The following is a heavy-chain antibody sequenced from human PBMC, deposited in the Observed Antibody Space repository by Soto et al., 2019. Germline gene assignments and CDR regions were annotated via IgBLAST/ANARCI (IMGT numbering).Heavy chain of an antibody. CDR3: TRVLSASFIDY. V-gene: IGHV4-39*01. CDR1: GASIINSSYY. J-gene: IGHJ4*02. Sequence: QLQLQQSGPGLVKPSETLSLTCTVSGASIINSSYYWAWIRQPPEKGLEWIGAIYFSGSTYYNPSLKGRVAISVDTSRNQLSLKVTSVTAADTAFYYCTRVLSASFIDYWGQGTLVTVSS. CDR2: IYFSGST. D-gene: IGHD1-26*01.